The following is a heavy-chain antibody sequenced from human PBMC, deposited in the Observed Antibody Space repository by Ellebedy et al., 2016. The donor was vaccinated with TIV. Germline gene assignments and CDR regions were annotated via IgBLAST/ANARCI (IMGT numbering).Heavy chain of an antibody. V-gene: IGHV1-46*01. Sequence: AASVKVSCKTSGYTFTSDLIHWVRQAPGQGLEWMGAVNPYNGGTGYAQRFQGRVTMNRDTSASTLYMELSSLRSEDTAVYYCAREGGVFYFDYWGQGTLVTVSS. CDR2: VNPYNGGT. J-gene: IGHJ4*02. D-gene: IGHD2-8*02. CDR3: AREGGVFYFDY. CDR1: GYTFTSDL.